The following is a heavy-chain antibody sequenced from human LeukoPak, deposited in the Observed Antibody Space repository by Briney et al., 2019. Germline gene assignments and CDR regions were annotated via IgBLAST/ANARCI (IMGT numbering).Heavy chain of an antibody. CDR3: ARDNYYDSSGLGY. CDR1: GFTFSSYS. Sequence: GGSLRLSCAASGFTFSSYSMNWVRQAPGKGLEWVSSISSSSSYIYYADSVKGRFTISRDNAKNSLYPQMNSLRAEDTAVYYCARDNYYDSSGLGYWGQGTLVTVSS. J-gene: IGHJ4*02. CDR2: ISSSSSYI. D-gene: IGHD3-22*01. V-gene: IGHV3-21*01.